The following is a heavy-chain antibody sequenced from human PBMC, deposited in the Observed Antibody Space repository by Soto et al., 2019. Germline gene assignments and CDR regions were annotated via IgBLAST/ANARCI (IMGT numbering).Heavy chain of an antibody. V-gene: IGHV4-39*01. CDR3: ARPGYSYGYESEY. CDR1: GGSISSSSYY. D-gene: IGHD5-18*01. CDR2: IYYSGST. Sequence: QLQLQESGPGLVKPSETLSLTCTVSGGSISSSSYYWGWIRQPPGKGLEWIGSIYYSGSTHYNPSLKNRATIPVHTSKNQLSSKLSPVTAADTAVYYCARPGYSYGYESEYWGQGTLVTVSS. J-gene: IGHJ4*02.